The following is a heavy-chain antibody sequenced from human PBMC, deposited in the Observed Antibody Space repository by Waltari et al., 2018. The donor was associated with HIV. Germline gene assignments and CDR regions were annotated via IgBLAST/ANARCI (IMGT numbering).Heavy chain of an antibody. V-gene: IGHV3-74*01. CDR2: SSSDGSGA. CDR1: GFSLSSYW. J-gene: IGHJ4*02. D-gene: IGHD5-18*01. CDR3: ARGGGYSVGAY. Sequence: EVQLVESGGGSVQPGGSLRLSCAASGFSLSSYWMHWVRQAPGKGLVWVSRSSSDGSGASYADSVKGRFTISRDNAKNTLYLQMNGLRAEDTAVYYCARGGGYSVGAYCGQGTQVTVSS.